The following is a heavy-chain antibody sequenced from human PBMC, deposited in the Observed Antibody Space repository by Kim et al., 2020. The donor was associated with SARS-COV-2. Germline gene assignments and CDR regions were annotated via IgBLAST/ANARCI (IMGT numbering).Heavy chain of an antibody. CDR3: AKAEAGYQRLLPYYFYY. V-gene: IGHV3-30*18. J-gene: IGHJ6*03. CDR2: ISYDGSNK. CDR1: GFTFSSYG. D-gene: IGHD5-18*01. Sequence: GGSLRLSCAASGFTFSSYGMHWVRQAPGKGLEWVAVISYDGSNKYYADSVKGRFTISRDNSKNTLYLHMNSLRAEDTAVYYCAKAEAGYQRLLPYYFYY.